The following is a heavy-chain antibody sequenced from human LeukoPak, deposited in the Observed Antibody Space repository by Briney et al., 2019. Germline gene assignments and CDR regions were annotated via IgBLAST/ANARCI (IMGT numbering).Heavy chain of an antibody. Sequence: SETLSLTRTVSGGSISSYYWSWIRQPPGKGLEWIGYIYYSGSTNYNPSLKSRVTISVDTSKNQFSLKLSSVTAADTAVYYCAREMSNSLYGMDVWGQGTTVTVSS. J-gene: IGHJ6*02. V-gene: IGHV4-59*01. CDR3: AREMSNSLYGMDV. CDR1: GGSISSYY. D-gene: IGHD4-23*01. CDR2: IYYSGST.